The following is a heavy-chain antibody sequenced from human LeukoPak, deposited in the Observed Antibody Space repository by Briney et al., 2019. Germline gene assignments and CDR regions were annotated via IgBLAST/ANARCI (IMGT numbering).Heavy chain of an antibody. CDR2: ISTSGST. J-gene: IGHJ4*02. CDR3: ASPRSGYRYTFDY. V-gene: IGHV4-4*09. CDR1: AASISNYY. D-gene: IGHD3-22*01. Sequence: SETLSLTCAVSAASISNYYWSWIRQAPGKGLEWIGYISTSGSTNYNPSLKSRVSISLDTSKNRFSLNLNFVTAADTAVYYCASPRSGYRYTFDYWGQGALATVSS.